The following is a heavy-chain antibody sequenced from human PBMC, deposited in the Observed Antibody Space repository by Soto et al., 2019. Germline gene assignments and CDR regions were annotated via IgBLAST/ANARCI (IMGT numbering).Heavy chain of an antibody. V-gene: IGHV4-39*01. CDR3: ACIFSGGYGYGFYYYGMDV. J-gene: IGHJ6*02. D-gene: IGHD5-18*01. Sequence: SSETLSLTCTVSGGSISSSSYYWGWIRQPPGKGKEWIGSIYYSGSTYYNPSLKSRVTISVDTSKNQFSLKLSSVTAADTAVFYCACIFSGGYGYGFYYYGMDVWGQGTTVTVSS. CDR1: GGSISSSSYY. CDR2: IYYSGST.